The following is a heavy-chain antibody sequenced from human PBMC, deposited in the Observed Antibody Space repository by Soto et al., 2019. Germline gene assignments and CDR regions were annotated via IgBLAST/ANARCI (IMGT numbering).Heavy chain of an antibody. CDR2: IFYTGST. CDR3: ARHHGYFHDNSGYPLDF. Sequence: SETLSLTCTVSGGSISPYYWSWIRQPPGKGLDWIGYIFYTGSTNYNPSLKSRVTISVDTSKNQFSLKLSSVTAADTAVYYCARHHGYFHDNSGYPLDFWGLGTLVTVSS. D-gene: IGHD3-22*01. J-gene: IGHJ4*02. V-gene: IGHV4-59*08. CDR1: GGSISPYY.